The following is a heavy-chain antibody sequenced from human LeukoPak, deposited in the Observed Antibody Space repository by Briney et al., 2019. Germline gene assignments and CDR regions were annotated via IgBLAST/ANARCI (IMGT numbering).Heavy chain of an antibody. CDR3: ATVGSYVLGFDY. Sequence: VASVKVTCKASGYTFTSYDINWVRQATGQGLEWMGWMNPNSGNTGYAQKFQGKVTMTRNTSISTAYMELSSLRSEDTAVYYCATVGSYVLGFDYWGQGTLVTVSS. J-gene: IGHJ4*02. V-gene: IGHV1-8*01. D-gene: IGHD1-26*01. CDR2: MNPNSGNT. CDR1: GYTFTSYD.